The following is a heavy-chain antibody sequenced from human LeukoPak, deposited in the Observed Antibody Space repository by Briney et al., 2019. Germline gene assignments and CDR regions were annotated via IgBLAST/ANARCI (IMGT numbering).Heavy chain of an antibody. D-gene: IGHD6-13*01. Sequence: GGSLRLSCAASGFTFSDYYMSWIRQAPGKELEWVSYIRGSSTPIHYADSVKGRFTISRDNAKNSLYLQMNSLRAEDTAVYYCARRLAAAGLDAFDIWGQGTMVTVSS. J-gene: IGHJ3*02. CDR3: ARRLAAAGLDAFDI. CDR2: IRGSSTPI. CDR1: GFTFSDYY. V-gene: IGHV3-11*04.